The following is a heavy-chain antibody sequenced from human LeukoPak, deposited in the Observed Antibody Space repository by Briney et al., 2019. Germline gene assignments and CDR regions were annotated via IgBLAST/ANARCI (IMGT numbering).Heavy chain of an antibody. V-gene: IGHV4-59*01. CDR2: IYYSGGT. D-gene: IGHD6-13*01. CDR3: AREDNSSWYSAFNI. CDR1: GASISSYY. J-gene: IGHJ3*02. Sequence: SETLSLTCTVSGASISSYYWSWVRQPPGKGLEWIGYIYYSGGTNYNPSLKSRVNISIDTSKNQFSLKLSSVTAADTAVYYCAREDNSSWYSAFNIWGQGTMVTVSS.